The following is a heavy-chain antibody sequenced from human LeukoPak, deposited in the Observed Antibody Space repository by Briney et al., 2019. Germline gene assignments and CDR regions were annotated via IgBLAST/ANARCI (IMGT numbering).Heavy chain of an antibody. D-gene: IGHD5-24*01. V-gene: IGHV3-23*01. CDR3: AKRADGYKFDY. J-gene: IGHJ4*02. Sequence: PGGSLRLSCAASGFIFSNYAMSWVRQAPGKGLEWVSTISGGGNTYYADSVTGRFTISRDISKNTLYLQMNSLRAEDTAVYYCAKRADGYKFDYWGQGTLVTVSS. CDR1: GFIFSNYA. CDR2: ISGGGNT.